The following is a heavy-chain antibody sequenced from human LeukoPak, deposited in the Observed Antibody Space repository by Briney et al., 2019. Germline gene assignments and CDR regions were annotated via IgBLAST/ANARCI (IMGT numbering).Heavy chain of an antibody. D-gene: IGHD2-21*02. Sequence: PGGSLRLSCAASGFTFSSYAMSWVRQAPGKGLEWVSAISGSGGSTYYADSVKGRFTISRDNSKNTLYLQMNSLRAEDTAVYYCAKTMGSYIVVVTARGGYYFDYWGQGTLVTVSS. V-gene: IGHV3-23*01. CDR2: ISGSGGST. CDR1: GFTFSSYA. CDR3: AKTMGSYIVVVTARGGYYFDY. J-gene: IGHJ4*02.